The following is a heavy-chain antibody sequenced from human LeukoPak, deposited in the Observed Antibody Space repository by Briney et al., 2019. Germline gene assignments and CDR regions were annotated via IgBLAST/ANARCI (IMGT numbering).Heavy chain of an antibody. D-gene: IGHD6-13*01. CDR1: GGTFSSYA. J-gene: IGHJ4*02. CDR2: IIPIFGTA. V-gene: IGHV1-69*13. CDR3: AGERYSSSWYEYH. Sequence: ASVKVSCKASGGTFSSYAISWVRQAPGQGLEWMGGIIPIFGTANYAQKFQGRVTITADESTSTAYMELSSLRSEDTAVYYCAGERYSSSWYEYHWGRGTLVTVSS.